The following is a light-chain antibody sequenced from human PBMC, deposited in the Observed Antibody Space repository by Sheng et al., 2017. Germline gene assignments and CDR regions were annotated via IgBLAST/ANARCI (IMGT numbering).Light chain of an antibody. Sequence: DIQMTQSPSSLSASVGDRVTITCQASQDISNYLNWYQQKPGKAPKLLIYDASNLETGVPSRFSGSGSGTDFTXTISSLQPEDIATYYCQQYDNLPFTFGPGTESGYQT. CDR3: QQYDNLPFT. J-gene: IGKJ3*01. V-gene: IGKV1-33*01. CDR1: QDISNY. CDR2: DAS.